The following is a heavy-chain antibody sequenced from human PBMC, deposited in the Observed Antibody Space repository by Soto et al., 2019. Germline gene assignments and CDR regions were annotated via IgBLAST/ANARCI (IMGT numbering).Heavy chain of an antibody. CDR3: AGHSRGWYAFDY. CDR2: IYYSGST. Sequence: QLRLQESGPGLAKPSETLSLTCAVSGGSITTRNYWWAWVRQTPGKGLEWIASIYYSGSTHYNASPXSXXTLSSDTTMYQFFLTLSSVAAADAAVFLCAGHSRGWYAFDYWGQGTLVTVSP. V-gene: IGHV4-39*01. J-gene: IGHJ4*02. CDR1: GGSITTRNYW. D-gene: IGHD6-19*01.